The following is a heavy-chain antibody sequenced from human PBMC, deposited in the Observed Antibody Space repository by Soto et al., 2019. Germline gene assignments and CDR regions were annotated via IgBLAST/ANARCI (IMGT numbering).Heavy chain of an antibody. V-gene: IGHV3-21*01. CDR2: INGRSNYK. CDR1: GFALTTYT. J-gene: IGHJ4*02. D-gene: IGHD1-26*01. CDR3: VREDGVVGASSAFDS. Sequence: PVGSLRLSCVASGFALTTYTMNWVRQARGTGLEWVSSINGRSNYKYYSDSVKGRFTASRDNAQNSLFLQMSRLGPEDTAVYYCVREDGVVGASSAFDSWGQGTLVTVSS.